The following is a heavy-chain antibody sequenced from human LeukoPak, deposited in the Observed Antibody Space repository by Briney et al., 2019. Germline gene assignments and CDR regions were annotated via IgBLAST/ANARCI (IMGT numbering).Heavy chain of an antibody. CDR2: ISYDGSNK. D-gene: IGHD4-17*01. J-gene: IGHJ4*02. CDR1: GFTFSSYG. V-gene: IGHV3-30*18. Sequence: PGRSLRLSCAASGFTFSSYGMHWVRQAPGKGLEWVAVISYDGSNKYYADSVKGRFTISRDNSKNTLYLQMNSLRAEDTAVYHCAKDRHLMTTATTGDYWGQGTLVTVSS. CDR3: AKDRHLMTTATTGDY.